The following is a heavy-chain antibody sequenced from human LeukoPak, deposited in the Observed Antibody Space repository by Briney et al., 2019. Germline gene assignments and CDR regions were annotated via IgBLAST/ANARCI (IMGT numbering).Heavy chain of an antibody. CDR3: ARALTYYYDSSGYHFDY. CDR1: GFTFSSYW. CDR2: IKQDGSEK. D-gene: IGHD3-22*01. J-gene: IGHJ4*02. Sequence: PGGSLRLSCAASGFTFSSYWMSWVRQVPGKGLEWVANIKQDGSEKYYVDSVKGRFTISRDNAKNSLYLQMNSLRAEDTAAYYCARALTYYYDSSGYHFDYWGQGTLVTVSS. V-gene: IGHV3-7*01.